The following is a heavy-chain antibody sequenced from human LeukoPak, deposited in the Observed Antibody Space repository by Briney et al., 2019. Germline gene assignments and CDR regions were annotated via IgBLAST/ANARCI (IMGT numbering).Heavy chain of an antibody. J-gene: IGHJ4*02. V-gene: IGHV1-69*04. D-gene: IGHD3-10*01. CDR3: AIGEDFDS. CDR1: GGTFNSYA. CDR2: IIPSVGLA. Sequence: ASVKVSCKTSGGTFNSYAVNWVRQAPGQGLDWMGRIIPSVGLATYAQKFQARVAISAEKSTGTTYMELSSLRSEDTALYYCAIGEDFDSWGQGTLVTVSS.